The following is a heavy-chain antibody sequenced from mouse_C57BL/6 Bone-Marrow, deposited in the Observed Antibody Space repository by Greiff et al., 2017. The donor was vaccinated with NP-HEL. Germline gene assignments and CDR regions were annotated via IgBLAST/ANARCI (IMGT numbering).Heavy chain of an antibody. CDR1: GFTFSSYG. CDR3: ARQYYYGRRAMDY. V-gene: IGHV5-6*01. D-gene: IGHD1-1*01. J-gene: IGHJ4*01. Sequence: EVQRVESGGDLVKPGGSLKLSCAASGFTFSSYGMSWVRQTPDKRLEWVATISSGGSYTYYPDSVKGRFTISRDNAKTTLYLQMSSLKSEDTAMYYCARQYYYGRRAMDYWGQGTSVTVSS. CDR2: ISSGGSYT.